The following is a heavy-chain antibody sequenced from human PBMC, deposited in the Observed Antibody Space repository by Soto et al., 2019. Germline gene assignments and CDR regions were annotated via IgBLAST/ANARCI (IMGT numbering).Heavy chain of an antibody. CDR3: ARDPSYYGMDV. CDR2: INAGNGNT. J-gene: IGHJ6*02. V-gene: IGHV1-3*01. CDR1: GYTFTSYA. Sequence: ASVKVSCKASGYTFTSYAMHWVRQAPGQRLEWMGWINAGNGNTKSSQKFQGRVTITRDTSASTAYMELSSLRSEDTAVYYCARDPSYYGMDVWGQGTTVTVSS.